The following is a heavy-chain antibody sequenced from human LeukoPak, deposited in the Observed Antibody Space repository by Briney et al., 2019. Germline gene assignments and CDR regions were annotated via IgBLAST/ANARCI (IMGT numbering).Heavy chain of an antibody. Sequence: GESLKISCKGSGYSFTSYWISWVRQMPGKGLEWMGRIDPSDSYTNYSPSFQGHVTISADKSISTAYLQWSSLKASDTAIYYCARRSGSYRAFDYWGQGTLVTVSS. D-gene: IGHD1-26*01. CDR3: ARRSGSYRAFDY. CDR1: GYSFTSYW. V-gene: IGHV5-10-1*01. J-gene: IGHJ4*02. CDR2: IDPSDSYT.